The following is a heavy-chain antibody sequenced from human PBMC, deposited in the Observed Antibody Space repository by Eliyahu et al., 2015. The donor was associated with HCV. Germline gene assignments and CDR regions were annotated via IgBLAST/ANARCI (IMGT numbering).Heavy chain of an antibody. D-gene: IGHD3-10*01. CDR1: GSSISSSSYY. Sequence: QLQLQESGPGLVKSSETLSLXCSVXGSSISSSSYYWGWIRQPPGKGLECIGSIFYSGTTYYNPSLKSRLTISVDTSKNQFSLNLTSVTAADTAVYYCARVKSLWFGYYFDYWGQGTLVTVSS. CDR3: ARVKSLWFGYYFDY. J-gene: IGHJ4*02. V-gene: IGHV4-39*07. CDR2: IFYSGTT.